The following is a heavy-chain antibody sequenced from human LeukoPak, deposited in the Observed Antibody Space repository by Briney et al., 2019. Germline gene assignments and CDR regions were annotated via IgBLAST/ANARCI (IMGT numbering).Heavy chain of an antibody. D-gene: IGHD3-10*01. CDR1: GGSFSGYF. CDR2: INHSGST. J-gene: IGHJ4*02. CDR3: ARGRPHYGSGSYYNY. V-gene: IGHV4-34*01. Sequence: SETLSLTCAVYGGSFSGYFWSWIRQPPGKGLEWIGEINHSGSTNYNPSLKSRVTISLDTSKNQFSLKLSSVTAADTAVYYCARGRPHYGSGSYYNYWAQGTRVTVPS.